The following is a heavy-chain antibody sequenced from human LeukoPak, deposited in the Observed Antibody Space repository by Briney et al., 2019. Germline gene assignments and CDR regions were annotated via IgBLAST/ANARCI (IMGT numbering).Heavy chain of an antibody. J-gene: IGHJ4*02. CDR2: INHSGST. V-gene: IGHV4-34*01. CDR1: GGSLSGHH. D-gene: IGHD3-10*01. Sequence: PSEPLSHPCAVYGGSLSGHHWRWPRQPPGKGLEWSGEINHSGSTKYNPPLKSRVPISVYTSKNHFSLKLSSVTAADTAVYYCARGRLLWFGELLGFDYWGQGTLVTVSS. CDR3: ARGRLLWFGELLGFDY.